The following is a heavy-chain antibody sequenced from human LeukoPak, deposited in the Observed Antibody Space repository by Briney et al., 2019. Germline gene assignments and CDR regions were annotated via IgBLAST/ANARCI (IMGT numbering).Heavy chain of an antibody. Sequence: SETLSLTCTVSGGSISSSSYYWGWIRQPPWKGLEWVGSIYYSGSTYYNPSLKSRVTISVDTSKNQFSLKLSSVTAADTAVYYCASLRYDYVWASYSLYYFDYWGQGTLVTVSS. CDR2: IYYSGST. CDR3: ASLRYDYVWASYSLYYFDY. CDR1: GGSISSSSYY. J-gene: IGHJ4*02. V-gene: IGHV4-39*01. D-gene: IGHD3-16*01.